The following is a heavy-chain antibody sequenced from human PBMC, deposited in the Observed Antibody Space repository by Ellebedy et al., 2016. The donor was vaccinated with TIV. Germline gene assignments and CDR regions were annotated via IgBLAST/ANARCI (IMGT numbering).Heavy chain of an antibody. CDR2: INQDGNEK. D-gene: IGHD6-13*01. J-gene: IGHJ4*02. CDR3: ARDAASGKTDY. Sequence: GESLKISCAASGLTFSSHAMSWVRQAPGKGLEWLANINQDGNEKNHVDSVKGRFTISRDNAKNSLYLQMNSLRADDTALYYCARDAASGKTDYWGQGTLVTVSS. V-gene: IGHV3-7*01. CDR1: GLTFSSHA.